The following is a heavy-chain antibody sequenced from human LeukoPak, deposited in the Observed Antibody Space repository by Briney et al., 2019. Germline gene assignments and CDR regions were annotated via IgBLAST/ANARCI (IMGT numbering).Heavy chain of an antibody. J-gene: IGHJ4*02. D-gene: IGHD4-17*01. Sequence: GGSLRLSCAASGFTFSKEWMSWVRQAPGKGLEWVGRVKSKTDGGTTDYAAPVKGRFTISRDDSKDTLYLQMNSLKTEDTAVYYCSTLTVVTTSYWGQGTLVTVSS. CDR1: GFTFSKEW. V-gene: IGHV3-15*01. CDR2: VKSKTDGGTT. CDR3: STLTVVTTSY.